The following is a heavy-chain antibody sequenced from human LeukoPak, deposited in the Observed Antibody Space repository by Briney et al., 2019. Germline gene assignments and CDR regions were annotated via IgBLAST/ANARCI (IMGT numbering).Heavy chain of an antibody. J-gene: IGHJ4*02. Sequence: GGSLRLSCAASGFTFSTHWMTRVRQAPGKGLEWVANIKQDGSEKYYLDSVKGRFTISRDNAKNSLFLQMNSLRAEDTAMYYCATDSRSCRYWGQGTLVTVSS. CDR3: ATDSRSCRY. CDR2: IKQDGSEK. V-gene: IGHV3-7*03. CDR1: GFTFSTHW.